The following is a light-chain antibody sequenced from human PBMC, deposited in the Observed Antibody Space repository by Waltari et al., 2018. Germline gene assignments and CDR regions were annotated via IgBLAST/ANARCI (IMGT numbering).Light chain of an antibody. Sequence: QSVLTQPPSVSGAPGPRVPISCSGSGSNPGAGYAVTWYRQLPGKAPTLLLYGVNTRPPGVADRFSGSQFDTSASLAIAGLQADDEADYYCQSYDTTLSVVFGGGTKLTVL. J-gene: IGLJ2*01. CDR2: GVN. CDR1: GSNPGAGYA. V-gene: IGLV1-40*01. CDR3: QSYDTTLSVV.